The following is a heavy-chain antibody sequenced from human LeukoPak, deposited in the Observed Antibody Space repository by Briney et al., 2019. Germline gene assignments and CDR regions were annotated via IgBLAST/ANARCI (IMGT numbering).Heavy chain of an antibody. CDR1: GGSFSGYY. V-gene: IGHV4-34*01. D-gene: IGHD6-6*01. CDR2: INHSGST. CDR3: ARGAIAARPPIGMHFDL. J-gene: IGHJ2*01. Sequence: SETLSLTCAVYGGSFSGYYWSWIRQPPGKGLEWIGEINHSGSTTYNPSLKSRVTISVDTSKNQFSLKLSSVTAADTAVYYCARGAIAARPPIGMHFDLWGRGTLVTVSS.